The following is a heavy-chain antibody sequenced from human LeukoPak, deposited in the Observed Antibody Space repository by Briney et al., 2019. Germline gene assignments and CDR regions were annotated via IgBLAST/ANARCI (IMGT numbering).Heavy chain of an antibody. J-gene: IGHJ3*02. CDR2: IYSDGST. D-gene: IGHD1-26*01. CDR3: ARELREHGAFDI. V-gene: IGHV3-53*01. Sequence: SGGSLRLSCAASRFTVSSNYMSWVRQAPGKGLEWVSEIYSDGSTYYAASVKGRFSISRDNSKNTVYLQMSSLRAEDTAIYYCARELREHGAFDIWGQGTMVTVSS. CDR1: RFTVSSNY.